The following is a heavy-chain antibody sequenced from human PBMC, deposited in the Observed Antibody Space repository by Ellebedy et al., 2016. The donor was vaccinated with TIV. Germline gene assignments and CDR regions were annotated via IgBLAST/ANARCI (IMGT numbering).Heavy chain of an antibody. CDR3: PKDGGCGGLRPAMDV. V-gene: IGHV3-30*02. D-gene: IGHD3-16*01. CDR2: ITYNGNNK. Sequence: GGSLRLSCAVSGITFSNAGMHWVRQAPGKGLDWVAFITYNGNNKYYADSVEGRFTISRDNSKNTLYLQMNSLRHEDTAVYYCPKDGGCGGLRPAMDVWGQGTTVTVSS. J-gene: IGHJ6*02. CDR1: GITFSNAG.